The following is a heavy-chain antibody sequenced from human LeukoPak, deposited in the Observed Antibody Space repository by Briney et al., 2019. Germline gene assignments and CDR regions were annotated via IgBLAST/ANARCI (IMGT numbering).Heavy chain of an antibody. CDR1: GVSISSSNSY. D-gene: IGHD3/OR15-3a*01. CDR2: IYYSGNT. V-gene: IGHV4-39*01. CDR3: ARQTGSGLFILP. Sequence: TSSETLSLTCTVSGVSISSSNSYWGWIRQPPGKGLEWIGSIYYSGNTYYNASPKSQVSISIDASKNQFSLKLTSVTAADTAVYYCARQTGSGLFILPGGQGTLVTVSS. J-gene: IGHJ4*02.